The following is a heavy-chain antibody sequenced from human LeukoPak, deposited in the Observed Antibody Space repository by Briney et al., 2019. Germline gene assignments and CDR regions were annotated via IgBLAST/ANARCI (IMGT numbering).Heavy chain of an antibody. J-gene: IGHJ6*03. CDR2: ISYDGSNK. D-gene: IGHD3-3*01. V-gene: IGHV3-30*04. CDR3: ARGPYYDFWSGYSEPAYYYYYMDV. CDR1: GFTFSSYA. Sequence: RGSLRLSCAASGFTFSSYAMHWVRQAPGKGLEWVAVISYDGSNKYYADSVKGRFTFSRDNSKNTLYLQMNSLRAEDTAVYYCARGPYYDFWSGYSEPAYYYYYMDVWGKGTTVTVSS.